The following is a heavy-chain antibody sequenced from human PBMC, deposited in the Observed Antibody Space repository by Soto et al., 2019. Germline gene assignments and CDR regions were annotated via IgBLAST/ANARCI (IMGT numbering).Heavy chain of an antibody. CDR2: ISYDGSNK. Sequence: GGSLRLSCAAPGFTFSSYAMHWVRQAPGKGLEWVAVISYDGSNKYYADSVKGRFTISRDNSKNTLYLQMNSLRAEDTAVYYCARDGPEDIVVVPAAPDYWGQGTLVTVSS. CDR3: ARDGPEDIVVVPAAPDY. D-gene: IGHD2-2*01. CDR1: GFTFSSYA. V-gene: IGHV3-30-3*01. J-gene: IGHJ4*02.